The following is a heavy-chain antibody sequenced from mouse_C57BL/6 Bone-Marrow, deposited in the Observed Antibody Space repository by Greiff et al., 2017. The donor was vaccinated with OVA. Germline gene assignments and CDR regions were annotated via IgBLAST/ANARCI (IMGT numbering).Heavy chain of an antibody. CDR2: IDPENGDT. D-gene: IGHD1-1*01. J-gene: IGHJ2*01. CDR3: TTNYYGSFDY. V-gene: IGHV14-4*01. Sequence: EVHLVESGAELVRPGASVKLSCTASGFNIKDDYMHWVKQRPEQGLEWIGWIDPENGDTEYASKFQGKATITADTSSNTAYLQLSSLTSEDTAVYYCTTNYYGSFDYWGQGTTLTVSS. CDR1: GFNIKDDY.